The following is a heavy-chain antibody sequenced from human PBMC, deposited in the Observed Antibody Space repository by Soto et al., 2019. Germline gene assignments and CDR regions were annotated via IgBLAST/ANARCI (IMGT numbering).Heavy chain of an antibody. J-gene: IGHJ4*02. CDR3: ARPSATRIAVPLGDS. D-gene: IGHD6-19*01. Sequence: ASVKVSCKASGYTFSRYTLHWVRQAPGQSLEWMGWIHTGTGNTKYSQKFQDRVTITRDTSASTAYMELSSLRAEDTAVYYCARPSATRIAVPLGDSWGQGTLVTVSS. CDR2: IHTGTGNT. V-gene: IGHV1-3*04. CDR1: GYTFSRYT.